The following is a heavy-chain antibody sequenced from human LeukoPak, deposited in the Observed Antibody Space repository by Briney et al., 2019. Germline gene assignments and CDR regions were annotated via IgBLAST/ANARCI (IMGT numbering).Heavy chain of an antibody. Sequence: SETLSLTCAAYGGSFSGYYWSWIRQPPGKGLEWIGEINHSGSTNYNPSLKSRVTISVDTSKNQFSLKLSSVTAADTAVYYCARGRAFFDWGQGTLVTVSS. V-gene: IGHV4-34*01. CDR1: GGSFSGYY. CDR3: ARGRAFFD. D-gene: IGHD3-3*02. J-gene: IGHJ4*02. CDR2: INHSGST.